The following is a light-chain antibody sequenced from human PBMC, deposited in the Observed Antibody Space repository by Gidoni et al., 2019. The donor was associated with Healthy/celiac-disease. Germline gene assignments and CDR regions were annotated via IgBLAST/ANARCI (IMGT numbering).Light chain of an antibody. CDR3: QQSYSTPPIT. CDR2: AAS. J-gene: IGKJ4*01. CDR1: QSISSY. Sequence: DLQITHSPSSLSASVGDRVTITCRASQSISSYLNWYQQKPGKATKLLIYAASSLQSGVPSRFSGSGYGTDFTLTISSLQPEDFATYYCQQSYSTPPITFGGGTKVEIK. V-gene: IGKV1-39*01.